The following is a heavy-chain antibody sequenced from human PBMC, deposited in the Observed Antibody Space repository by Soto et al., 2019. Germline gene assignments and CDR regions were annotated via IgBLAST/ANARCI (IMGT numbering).Heavy chain of an antibody. CDR2: IYYSGST. J-gene: IGHJ5*02. Sequence: QVQLQESGPGLVKPSQTLSLTCTVSGGSISSGGYYWSWIRQHPGKGLEWIGYIYYSGSTYYNPSLKSRVTISVDTSKNQFSLELSSVTAADTALYYCARGGALDIIAVDLPTNWFDPWGQGTLVTVSS. D-gene: IGHD6-19*01. V-gene: IGHV4-31*03. CDR1: GGSISSGGYY. CDR3: ARGGALDIIAVDLPTNWFDP.